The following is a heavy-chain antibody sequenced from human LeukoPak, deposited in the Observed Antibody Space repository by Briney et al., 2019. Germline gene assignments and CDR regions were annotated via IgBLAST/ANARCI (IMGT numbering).Heavy chain of an antibody. CDR2: IKADGGGT. V-gene: IGHV3-43*02. D-gene: IGHD2/OR15-2a*01. CDR3: AAWAFYHNWDV. CDR1: GLTIVPYA. J-gene: IGHJ6*02. Sequence: GALRLSCAASGLTIVPYAMNWVRQGPGGGLEWVAVIKADGGGTFYADSVRGRFTTSRDNSKNSLYLQMNSLTSEDTALYYCAAWAFYHNWDVWGQGTTVIVSS.